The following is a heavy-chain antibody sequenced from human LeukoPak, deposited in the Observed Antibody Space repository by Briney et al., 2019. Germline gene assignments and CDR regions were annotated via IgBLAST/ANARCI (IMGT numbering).Heavy chain of an antibody. CDR2: IFYSGNT. CDR1: GGSISGNF. J-gene: IGHJ4*02. CDR3: AGELTVAGKTIFDY. D-gene: IGHD6-19*01. V-gene: IGHV4-59*01. Sequence: PSETLSLTCTVSGGSISGNFWSWIRQPPGKGLEWIGYIFYSGNTNYNPSLKSRVTMSVDTSKNQFSLKLTSVTAADTAVYYCAGELTVAGKTIFDYWGQGILVTVSS.